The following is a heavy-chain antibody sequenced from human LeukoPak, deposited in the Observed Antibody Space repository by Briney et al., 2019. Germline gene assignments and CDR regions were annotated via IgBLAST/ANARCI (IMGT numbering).Heavy chain of an antibody. D-gene: IGHD3-10*01. CDR3: AKLFESGNYNNFFHY. Sequence: PGGSLRLSCAASGFTFSSYAMSWVRQAPGKGLEWVSAISGSGGSTYYADSVKGRFTISRDNSKNTLYLQMNSLRPEDTAIYYCAKLFESGNYNNFFHYWGQGTLVTVFS. CDR1: GFTFSSYA. V-gene: IGHV3-23*01. CDR2: ISGSGGST. J-gene: IGHJ4*02.